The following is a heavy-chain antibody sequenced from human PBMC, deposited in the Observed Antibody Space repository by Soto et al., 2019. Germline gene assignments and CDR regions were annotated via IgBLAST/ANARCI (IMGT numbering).Heavy chain of an antibody. J-gene: IGHJ5*02. V-gene: IGHV1-69*08. Sequence: QVQLVQSGAEVKKPGSSVKVSCKASGVTFSSYTISWVRQAPGQGLEWMGRIIPILGIANYAQKFQGRVTITADKSTSTAYMELSSLRSEDTAVYYCARDPPVAAATNWFDPWGKGTLVTVSS. CDR2: IIPILGIA. D-gene: IGHD6-25*01. CDR1: GVTFSSYT. CDR3: ARDPPVAAATNWFDP.